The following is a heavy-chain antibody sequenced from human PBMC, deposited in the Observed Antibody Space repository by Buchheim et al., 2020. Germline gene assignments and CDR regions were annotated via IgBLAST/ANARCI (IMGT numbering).Heavy chain of an antibody. CDR3: ARDYSSSWSRGNYYGMDV. Sequence: QVQLQESGPGLVKPSETLSLTCTVSGGSISSYYWSWIRQPPGKGLEWIGYIYYSGSTNYNPSLKSRVTISVDTSKNQFSLKLSSVTAADTAVYYCARDYSSSWSRGNYYGMDVWGQGTT. D-gene: IGHD6-13*01. J-gene: IGHJ6*02. CDR2: IYYSGST. V-gene: IGHV4-59*01. CDR1: GGSISSYY.